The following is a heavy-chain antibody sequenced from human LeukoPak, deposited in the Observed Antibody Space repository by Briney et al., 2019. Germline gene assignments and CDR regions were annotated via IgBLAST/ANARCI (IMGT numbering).Heavy chain of an antibody. Sequence: SETLSVTYTVSGGSISSYYWSWIRQPAGKGLEWIGRIYTSGSTNYNPSLKSRVTMSVDTSKNQFSLKLSSVTAADTAVYYCAREGTTAPNWFDPWGQGTLVTVSS. D-gene: IGHD2/OR15-2a*01. J-gene: IGHJ5*02. CDR3: AREGTTAPNWFDP. CDR1: GGSISSYY. CDR2: IYTSGST. V-gene: IGHV4-4*07.